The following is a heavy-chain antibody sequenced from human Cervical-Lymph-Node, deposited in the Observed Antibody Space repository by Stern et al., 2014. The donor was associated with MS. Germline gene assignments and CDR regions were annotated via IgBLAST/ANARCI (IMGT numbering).Heavy chain of an antibody. CDR2: INPSGGST. V-gene: IGHV1-46*01. CDR3: ATKSGGDTWYFDL. J-gene: IGHJ2*01. D-gene: IGHD5-18*01. Sequence: VQLEESGAEVKKPGASVKISCKASGYTFTTYWMHWVRQAPGQGLEWMGIINPSGGSTSYAPKFQDRVTMTRDTTTSTVYLELSSLRSEDTAVYYCATKSGGDTWYFDLWGRGTLVTVSS. CDR1: GYTFTTYW.